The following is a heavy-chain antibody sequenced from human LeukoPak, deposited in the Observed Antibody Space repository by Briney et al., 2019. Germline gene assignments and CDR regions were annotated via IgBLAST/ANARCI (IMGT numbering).Heavy chain of an antibody. Sequence: SETLSLTCTVSGGSISSNNYYWGWIRQPPGRGLEWIGTIYYSGSTYYNPSLKSRVTISVDTSKNQFSLKLSSVTAADTAVYYCARRGVRYFDWLLAPNWFDPWGQGTLVTVSS. J-gene: IGHJ5*02. CDR1: GGSISSNNYY. D-gene: IGHD3-9*01. CDR2: IYYSGST. V-gene: IGHV4-39*01. CDR3: ARRGVRYFDWLLAPNWFDP.